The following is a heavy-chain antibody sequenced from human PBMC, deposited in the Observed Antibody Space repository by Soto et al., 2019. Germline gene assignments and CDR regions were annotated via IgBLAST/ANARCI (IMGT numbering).Heavy chain of an antibody. Sequence: GGSLRLSCAASGFTFSSYWMHWVRQAPGKGLVWVSRINSDGSSTSYADSVKGRFTISRDNAKNTLFLQMNNLRVEDTAVYYCARDPYCSNGACYSVSWGQGILVTVSS. D-gene: IGHD2-15*01. CDR3: ARDPYCSNGACYSVS. CDR2: INSDGSST. CDR1: GFTFSSYW. J-gene: IGHJ5*02. V-gene: IGHV3-74*01.